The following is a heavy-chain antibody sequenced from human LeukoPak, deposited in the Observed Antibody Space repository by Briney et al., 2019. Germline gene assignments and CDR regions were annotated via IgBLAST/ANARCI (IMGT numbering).Heavy chain of an antibody. CDR3: ATSVVGSTTDY. CDR2: IYTSGST. V-gene: IGHV4-61*02. CDR1: GGSISSGSYY. Sequence: PSETLSLTCTVSGGSISSGSYYWSWIRQPAGKGLEWIGRIYTSGSTNYNPSLKSRVTISVDTSKNQFSLKLSSVTAADTAVYFCATSVVGSTTDYWGQGTLVTVSS. D-gene: IGHD1-26*01. J-gene: IGHJ4*02.